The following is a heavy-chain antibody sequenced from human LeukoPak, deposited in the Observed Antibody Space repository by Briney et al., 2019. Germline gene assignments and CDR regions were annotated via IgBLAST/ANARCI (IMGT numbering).Heavy chain of an antibody. J-gene: IGHJ4*03. Sequence: GGSLPPSCAASGFTFSTYAMSWVRQAPGKGLEWVSGISVSGDFTNYADSVRGRFTISRDNSKNTLHLQMNSLKTEDTAVYYCIPLDNSGHETLLTVSS. V-gene: IGHV3-23*01. CDR3: IPLDN. CDR1: GFTFSTYA. CDR2: ISVSGDFT.